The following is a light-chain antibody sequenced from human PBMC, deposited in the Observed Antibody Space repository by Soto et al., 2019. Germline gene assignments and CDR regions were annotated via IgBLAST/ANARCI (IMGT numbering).Light chain of an antibody. CDR1: QSISSY. CDR3: QQSYSTPWT. Sequence: DIQMTQSPSSLSASVGDRVTITCRASQSISSYLNWYQQKPGKAPKLLIYAASSLQSGVPSRFSGSGSGTDFTLTISSLQPEDFATYYCQQSYSTPWTSGKGTRWKSN. V-gene: IGKV1-39*01. J-gene: IGKJ1*01. CDR2: AAS.